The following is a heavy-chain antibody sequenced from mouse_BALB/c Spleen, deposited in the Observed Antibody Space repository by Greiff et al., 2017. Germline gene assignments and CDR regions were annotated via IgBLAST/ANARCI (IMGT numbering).Heavy chain of an antibody. CDR2: IRNKANGYTT. CDR3: ARAGDGYGAWIAY. CDR1: GFTFTDYY. V-gene: IGHV7-3*02. J-gene: IGHJ3*01. Sequence: EVHLVESGGGLVQPGGSLRLSCATSGFTFTDYYMSWVRQPPGKALEWLGFIRNKANGYTTEYSASVKGRFTISRDNSQSILYLQMNTLRAEDSATYYCARAGDGYGAWIAYWGQGTLVTVSA. D-gene: IGHD2-2*01.